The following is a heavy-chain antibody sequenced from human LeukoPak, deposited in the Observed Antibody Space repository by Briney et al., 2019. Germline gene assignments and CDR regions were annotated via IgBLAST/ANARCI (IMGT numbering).Heavy chain of an antibody. Sequence: GASVKVSCKASGYTFTSYYMHWVRQAPGQGLEWMGIINPSGGSTSYAQKFQGRVTMTEDTSTDTAYMELSSLRSEDTAVYYCATEGFVVVTNAFDIWGQGTMVTVSS. D-gene: IGHD2-21*02. J-gene: IGHJ3*02. CDR2: INPSGGST. CDR3: ATEGFVVVTNAFDI. CDR1: GYTFTSYY. V-gene: IGHV1-46*01.